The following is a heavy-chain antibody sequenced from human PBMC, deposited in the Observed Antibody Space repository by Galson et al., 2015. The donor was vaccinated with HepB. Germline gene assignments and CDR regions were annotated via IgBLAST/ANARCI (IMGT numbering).Heavy chain of an antibody. Sequence: SLRLSCAASGFTFSSYWMHWVRQAPGKGLVWVSRINSDGSTTSYADSVKGRFTISRDNAKNTLYLQMNSLRAEDTAVYYCATIPTGRTGAVDYWGQGTLVTVSS. CDR3: ATIPTGRTGAVDY. V-gene: IGHV3-74*01. D-gene: IGHD3/OR15-3a*01. CDR2: INSDGSTT. CDR1: GFTFSSYW. J-gene: IGHJ4*02.